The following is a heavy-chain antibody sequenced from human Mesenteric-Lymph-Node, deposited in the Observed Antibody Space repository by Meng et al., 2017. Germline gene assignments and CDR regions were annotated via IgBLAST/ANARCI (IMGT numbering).Heavy chain of an antibody. V-gene: IGHV7-4-1*02. J-gene: IGHJ5*02. CDR3: ARDKDSSGWSPFDP. D-gene: IGHD3-22*01. CDR2: INTNTGNP. CDR1: GYTFMNYA. Sequence: ASVKVSCKASGYTFMNYAMNWVRQAPGQGLEWMGWINTNTGNPTYAQGFIGRFVFSLDTSVSTSYLQISSLKAEDTAVYYCARDKDSSGWSPFDPWGQGTLVTVSS.